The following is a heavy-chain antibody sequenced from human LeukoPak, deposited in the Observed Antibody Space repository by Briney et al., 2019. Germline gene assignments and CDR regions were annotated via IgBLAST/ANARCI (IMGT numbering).Heavy chain of an antibody. CDR2: IYYSGST. CDR3: ARATVPNGETFDI. J-gene: IGHJ3*02. CDR1: GGSISSGGYY. V-gene: IGHV4-31*03. D-gene: IGHD4-17*01. Sequence: SETLSVTCTVSGGSISSGGYYWSWIRQHPGKGLEWIGYIYYSGSTYYNPSLKSRVTISVDTSKNQFSLKLSSVTAADTAVYYCARATVPNGETFDIWGQGTMVTFSS.